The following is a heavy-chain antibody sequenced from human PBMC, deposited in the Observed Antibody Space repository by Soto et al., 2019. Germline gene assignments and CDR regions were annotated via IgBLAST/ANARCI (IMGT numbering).Heavy chain of an antibody. D-gene: IGHD5-18*01. CDR1: GGSFSGYY. Sequence: KPSETLSLTCAVYGGSFSGYYWSWIRQPPGKGLEWIGEINHSGSTNYNPSLKSRVTISVDTSKNQFSLKLSSVTAADTAVYYCARVGTAMAAYYGMDVWGQGTTVTVSS. CDR2: INHSGST. V-gene: IGHV4-34*01. CDR3: ARVGTAMAAYYGMDV. J-gene: IGHJ6*02.